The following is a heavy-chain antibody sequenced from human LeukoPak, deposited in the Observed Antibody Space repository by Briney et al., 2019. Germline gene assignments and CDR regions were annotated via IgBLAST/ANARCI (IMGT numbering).Heavy chain of an antibody. CDR3: ARIRDTWYSSSWSFDY. J-gene: IGHJ4*02. Sequence: GGSLRLSCAASGFTFSSYWMSWVRQAPGKGLEWVANIKQDGSEKYYVDSVKGRFTISRDNAKNSLYLQMNSLGAEDTAVYYCARIRDTWYSSSWSFDYWGQGTLVTVSS. CDR2: IKQDGSEK. CDR1: GFTFSSYW. D-gene: IGHD6-13*01. V-gene: IGHV3-7*01.